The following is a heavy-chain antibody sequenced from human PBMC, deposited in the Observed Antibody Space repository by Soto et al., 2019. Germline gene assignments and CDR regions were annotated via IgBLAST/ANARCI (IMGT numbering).Heavy chain of an antibody. V-gene: IGHV4-39*01. CDR3: ARRYSSSLDF. CDR2: IYYSGST. J-gene: IGHJ4*02. Sequence: SETLSLTCTVSGGSISSSSYYWGWIRQPPGKGLEWIGCIYYSGSTYYNPSLKSRVTISVDTSKNHFSPKLSSVTAADTAVYYCARRYSSSLDFWGQGTLVTVSS. CDR1: GGSISSSSYY. D-gene: IGHD6-13*01.